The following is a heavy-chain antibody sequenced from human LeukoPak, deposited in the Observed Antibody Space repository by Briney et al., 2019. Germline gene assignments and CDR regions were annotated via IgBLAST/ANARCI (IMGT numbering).Heavy chain of an antibody. D-gene: IGHD3-9*01. J-gene: IGHJ4*02. CDR2: INHSGST. Sequence: PSETLSLTCAVYGGSFSGYYWSWIRQPPGKGLEWIGEINHSGSTNYNPSLKSRVTISVDTSKNQFSLKLSSVPAADTAVYYCAGHSGILTGYYFHWGQGTLVTVSS. V-gene: IGHV4-34*01. CDR1: GGSFSGYY. CDR3: AGHSGILTGYYFH.